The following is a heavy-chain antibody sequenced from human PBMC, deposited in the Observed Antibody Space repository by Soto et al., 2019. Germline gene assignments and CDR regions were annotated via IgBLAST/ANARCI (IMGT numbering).Heavy chain of an antibody. CDR2: IIPIFGTA. CDR3: ATLTLPGRNFEWLRPRDY. CDR1: GGTFSSYA. V-gene: IGHV1-69*13. J-gene: IGHJ4*02. Sequence: RASVKVSCKASGGTFSSYAISWVRQAPGQGLEWMGGIIPIFGTANYAQKFQGRVTITADESTSTAYMELSSLRSEDTAVYYCATLTLPGRNFEWLRPRDYWGQGTLVTVSS. D-gene: IGHD5-12*01.